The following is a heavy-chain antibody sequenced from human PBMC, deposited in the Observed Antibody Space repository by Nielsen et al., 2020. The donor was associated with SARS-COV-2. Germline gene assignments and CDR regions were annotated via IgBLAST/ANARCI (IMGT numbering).Heavy chain of an antibody. Sequence: GESLKISCAASGFTFSSYAMHWVRQAPGKGLEWVAVISYDGSNKYYADSVKGRFTISRDNAKNSLYLQMNSLRAEDTAVYYCARVKGGFDYWGQGTLVTVSS. J-gene: IGHJ4*02. CDR3: ARVKGGFDY. CDR2: ISYDGSNK. CDR1: GFTFSSYA. V-gene: IGHV3-30*04. D-gene: IGHD2-15*01.